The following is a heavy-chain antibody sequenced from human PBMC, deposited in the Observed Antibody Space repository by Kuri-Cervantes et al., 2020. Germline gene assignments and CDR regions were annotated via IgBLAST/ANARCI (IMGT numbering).Heavy chain of an antibody. CDR3: ANRKNWGPFDS. V-gene: IGHV3-23*01. J-gene: IGHJ5*01. CDR2: IGPGGTDT. D-gene: IGHD7-27*01. Sequence: GESLKISCAASGFSLSSGAMSWVRQAPGKGLKWVSTIGPGGTDTYYPDSVKGRFTISRDSSKNTLFLQMDSLRADDTAVYYCANRKNWGPFDSWGQGTLVTVSS. CDR1: GFSLSSGA.